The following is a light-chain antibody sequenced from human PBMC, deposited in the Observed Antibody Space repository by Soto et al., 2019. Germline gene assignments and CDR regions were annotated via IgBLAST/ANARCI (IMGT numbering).Light chain of an antibody. CDR1: SSDVGTYDD. CDR2: EVT. V-gene: IGLV2-14*01. CDR3: SSYTIGSTYV. J-gene: IGLJ1*01. Sequence: QSGLTQPASVSASPGQSITISCTGTSSDVGTYDDVSWYRQHPGKAPRLLIYEVTNRPSGVSNRFSGSKSGDTASLTISGLQAEDEGDYYCSSYTIGSTYVFGSGTKVTVL.